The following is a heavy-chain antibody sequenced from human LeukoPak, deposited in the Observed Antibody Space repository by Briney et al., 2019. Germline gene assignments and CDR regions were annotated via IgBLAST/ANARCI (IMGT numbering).Heavy chain of an antibody. J-gene: IGHJ4*02. Sequence: PGGSLRLSCAASGFTFSSYSMNWVRQAPGKGLEWVSYISSSSSTIYYADSVKGRFTISRDNAKNSLYLQMNSLRAEDTAVYYCARSFMVRGVTITYYFDYWGQGTLVTVSS. CDR3: ARSFMVRGVTITYYFDY. V-gene: IGHV3-48*04. CDR2: ISSSSSTI. CDR1: GFTFSSYS. D-gene: IGHD3-10*01.